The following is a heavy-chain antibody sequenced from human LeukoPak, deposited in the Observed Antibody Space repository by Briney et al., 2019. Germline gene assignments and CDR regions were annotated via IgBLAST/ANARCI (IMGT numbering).Heavy chain of an antibody. V-gene: IGHV3-23*01. J-gene: IGHJ3*02. CDR2: ISDTGRLS. CDR3: ARDSSGWFGDPDAFDI. CDR1: GFTFSSSA. Sequence: GGSLRLSCAASGFTFSSSAMSWVRQAPGKGLEWVAAISDTGRLSYCADSVKGRFTISRDNSKNTLYLQMNSLRAEDTAVYYCARDSSGWFGDPDAFDIWGQGTMVTVSS. D-gene: IGHD6-19*01.